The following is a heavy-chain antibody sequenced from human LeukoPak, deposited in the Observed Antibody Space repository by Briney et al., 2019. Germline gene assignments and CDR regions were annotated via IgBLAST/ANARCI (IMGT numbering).Heavy chain of an antibody. Sequence: PSETLSLTCIVSGGSISSSSYYWGWIRQSPGKGLECIGSISYSGSTYYNPSLESRVTISVDTSKNQFSLKLSSVTAADTAVYYCARDPGTYYYGSGSYLYWFDPWGQGTLVTVSS. CDR1: GGSISSSSYY. CDR3: ARDPGTYYYGSGSYLYWFDP. V-gene: IGHV4-39*07. J-gene: IGHJ5*02. D-gene: IGHD3-10*01. CDR2: ISYSGST.